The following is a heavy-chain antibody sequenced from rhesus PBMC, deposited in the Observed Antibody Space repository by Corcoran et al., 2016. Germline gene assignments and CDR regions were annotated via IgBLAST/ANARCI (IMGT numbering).Heavy chain of an antibody. Sequence: EVQLVQSGAEVKKPGASVTISCTASGYTFTDYYLHWVRPAPGKGGEGMGLVEPEDGEAIHAQKVQDRVTITADTATDTAYMELSSRRSEDTAVYYWATGLAAGNSDYWGQGVLVTVSS. CDR2: VEPEDGEA. J-gene: IGHJ4*01. CDR3: ATGLAAGNSDY. D-gene: IGHD6-25*01. CDR1: GYTFTDYY. V-gene: IGHV1-111*02.